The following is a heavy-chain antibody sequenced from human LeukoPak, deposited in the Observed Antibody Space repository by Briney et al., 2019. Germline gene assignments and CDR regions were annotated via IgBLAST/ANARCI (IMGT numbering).Heavy chain of an antibody. CDR2: ISYDGSNK. Sequence: RSLRLSCAASGFTFSSYGMHWVRQAPGKGLEWVAVISYDGSNKYYADSVKGRFTISRDNSKNTLYLQMNSLRAEDTAVYYCANLYYYDSSGYYSDAFDIWGQGTMVTVSS. J-gene: IGHJ3*02. V-gene: IGHV3-30*18. D-gene: IGHD3-22*01. CDR1: GFTFSSYG. CDR3: ANLYYYDSSGYYSDAFDI.